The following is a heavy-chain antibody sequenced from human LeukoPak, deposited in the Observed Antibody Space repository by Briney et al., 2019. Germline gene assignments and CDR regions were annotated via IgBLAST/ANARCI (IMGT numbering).Heavy chain of an antibody. D-gene: IGHD6-6*01. V-gene: IGHV5-51*01. CDR3: ARQRVGQVVSYYFDYMDV. CDR2: IYPDDSNT. CDR1: GYSFTTYW. J-gene: IGHJ6*03. Sequence: KNGESLKISCKGSGYSFTTYWIGWVRQMPGKGLEWMGIIYPDDSNTRYSPSFQGQVTISADKSLSTAYLQWSSLKASDTAIYYCARQRVGQVVSYYFDYMDVWGKGTTVTVSS.